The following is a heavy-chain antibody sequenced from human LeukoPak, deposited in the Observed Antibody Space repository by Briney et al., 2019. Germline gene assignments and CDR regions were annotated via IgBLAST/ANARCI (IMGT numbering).Heavy chain of an antibody. CDR3: ARVLTLRSAGVDAFDI. CDR2: ISTDAANT. Sequence: GGSLRLSCAASGFTFSNAWMSWVRQAPGKGLQWVSTISTDAANTHYADSVKGRFAISRDNAKNSLYLQMNSLRAEDTAVYYCARVLTLRSAGVDAFDIWGQGTMVTVSS. V-gene: IGHV3-69-1*01. J-gene: IGHJ3*02. CDR1: GFTFSNAW. D-gene: IGHD3-9*01.